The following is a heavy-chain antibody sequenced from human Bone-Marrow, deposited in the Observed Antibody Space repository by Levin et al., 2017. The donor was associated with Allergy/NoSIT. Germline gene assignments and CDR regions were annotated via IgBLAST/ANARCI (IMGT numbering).Heavy chain of an antibody. D-gene: IGHD5-24*01. Sequence: SQTLSLTCTVSGGSISSYYWSWIRQPPGKGLEWIGYIYYSGSTNYNPSLKSRVTISVDTSKNQFSLKLSSVTAADTAVYYCAGDGYNSLLDYWGQGTLVTVSS. J-gene: IGHJ4*02. CDR2: IYYSGST. V-gene: IGHV4-59*01. CDR3: AGDGYNSLLDY. CDR1: GGSISSYY.